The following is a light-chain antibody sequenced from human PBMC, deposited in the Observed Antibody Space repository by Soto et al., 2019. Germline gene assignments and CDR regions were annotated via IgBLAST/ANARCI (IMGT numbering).Light chain of an antibody. CDR2: DGN. Sequence: QSALTQPASVSGSPGQSITISCTGTSSDIGSHNLVSWYQQHPGKAPKLIIYDGNKRPSGVSYRFSGSKSGNTASLTISGLQAEDEADYYCCSYAGSSTVVFGGGTKVTVL. J-gene: IGLJ2*01. V-gene: IGLV2-23*01. CDR3: CSYAGSSTVV. CDR1: SSDIGSHNL.